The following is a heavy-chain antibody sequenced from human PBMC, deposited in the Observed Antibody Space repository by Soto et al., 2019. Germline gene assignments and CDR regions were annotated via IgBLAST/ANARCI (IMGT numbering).Heavy chain of an antibody. CDR3: ATRRARYYYGMDV. Sequence: SETLSLTCAVYGGSFSGYYWSWIRQPPGKGLEWIGEINHSGSTNYNPSLKSRITISVDTSKNQFSLKLSSVTAADTAMYYCATRRARYYYGMDVWGQGTTVTVSS. V-gene: IGHV4-34*01. CDR2: INHSGST. J-gene: IGHJ6*02. CDR1: GGSFSGYY.